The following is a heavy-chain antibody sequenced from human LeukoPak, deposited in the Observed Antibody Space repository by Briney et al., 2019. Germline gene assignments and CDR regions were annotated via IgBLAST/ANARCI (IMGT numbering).Heavy chain of an antibody. CDR2: INPGGDNT. V-gene: IGHV1-46*01. CDR1: GYPFTNYY. J-gene: IGHJ3*02. D-gene: IGHD5-24*01. Sequence: ASVKVSCKASGYPFTNYYIHWVRQAPGQGLEWMGLINPGGDNTNYAQNFQGRVTMTRDTSASTVYMELSSLRSEDTAIYYCARIRDGYNDAYDIWGQGTVVTVPS. CDR3: ARIRDGYNDAYDI.